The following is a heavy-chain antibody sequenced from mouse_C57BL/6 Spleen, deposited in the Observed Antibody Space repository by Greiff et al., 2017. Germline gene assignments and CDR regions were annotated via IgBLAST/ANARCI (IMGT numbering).Heavy chain of an antibody. CDR2: INPGSGGT. J-gene: IGHJ4*01. CDR3: ARYGTTVVPYAMDY. D-gene: IGHD1-1*01. V-gene: IGHV1-54*01. Sequence: QVHVKQSGAELVRPGTSVKVSCKASGYAFTNYLIEWVKQRPGQGLEWIGVINPGSGGTNYNEKFKGKATLTADKSSSTAYMQLSSLTSEDSAVYFCARYGTTVVPYAMDYWGQGTSVTVSS. CDR1: GYAFTNYL.